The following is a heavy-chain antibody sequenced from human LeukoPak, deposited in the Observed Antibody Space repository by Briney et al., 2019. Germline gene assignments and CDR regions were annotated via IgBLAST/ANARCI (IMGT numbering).Heavy chain of an antibody. Sequence: PSETLSLTCAVYGGSFSGYYWSWIRQPPGKGLEWIGEINHSGSTNYNPSLKSRVTMSVDTSKNQFSLKLSSVTAADTAVYYCASITLDCSGGSCSAWYYYYMDVWGKGTTVTVSS. J-gene: IGHJ6*03. CDR1: GGSFSGYY. D-gene: IGHD2-15*01. CDR2: INHSGST. V-gene: IGHV4-34*01. CDR3: ASITLDCSGGSCSAWYYYYMDV.